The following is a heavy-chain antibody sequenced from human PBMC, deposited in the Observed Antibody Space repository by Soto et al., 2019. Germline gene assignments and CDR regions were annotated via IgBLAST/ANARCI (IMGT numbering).Heavy chain of an antibody. Sequence: QVQLVQSGAEVKKPGSSVKVSCKASGGTFSSYAISWVRQAPGQGLEWMGGIIPIFGKANYAQKFQGRVTITADESTSTAYMELSSLRCEDTAVYYCAREWGANDYYYYGMDVWGQGTTVTVSS. V-gene: IGHV1-69*01. J-gene: IGHJ6*02. CDR3: AREWGANDYYYYGMDV. CDR2: IIPIFGKA. CDR1: GGTFSSYA. D-gene: IGHD1-26*01.